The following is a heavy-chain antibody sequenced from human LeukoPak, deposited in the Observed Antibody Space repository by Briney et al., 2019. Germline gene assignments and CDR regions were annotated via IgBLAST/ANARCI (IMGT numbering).Heavy chain of an antibody. CDR3: ARLMSGNDWSFDY. CDR1: GYTFTNYA. V-gene: IGHV1-3*01. J-gene: IGHJ4*02. CDR2: INAGNGKT. Sequence: ASVKVSCKASGYTFTNYAVHWVRQAPGQRLEWMGWINAGNGKTKYSQKVQGRVTITRDTSASTAYMELSSLRSEDTAVYYCARLMSGNDWSFDYWGQGTLVIVSS. D-gene: IGHD3-9*01.